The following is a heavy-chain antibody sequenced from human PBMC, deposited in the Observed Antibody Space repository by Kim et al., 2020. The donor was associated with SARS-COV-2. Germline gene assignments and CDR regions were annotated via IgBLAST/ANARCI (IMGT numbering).Heavy chain of an antibody. J-gene: IGHJ4*02. CDR3: AKGRSENIAAALND. CDR1: GFTFSTYA. V-gene: IGHV3-23*01. CDR2: VGGSGGNT. D-gene: IGHD6-13*01. Sequence: GGSLRLSCAASGFTFSTYAMSWVRQAPGKGLEWVSTVGGSGGNTYYADSAKGRFTIFRDNSKNTVDLQMNSLRAEDTAAYYCAKGRSENIAAALNDWGQGTLVCVSS.